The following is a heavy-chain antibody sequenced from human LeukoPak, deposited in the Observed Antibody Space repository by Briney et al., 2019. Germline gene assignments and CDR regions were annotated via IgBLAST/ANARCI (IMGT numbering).Heavy chain of an antibody. J-gene: IGHJ4*02. CDR3: AKGSGYDSPTFVDY. D-gene: IGHD5-12*01. Sequence: PGGSLRLSCAASGFTFSTYWMHWVRQAPGKGLVWVSRINIDGSSTNYADSVKGRFTISRDNAKNTLYLQMNSLRAEDTAVYYCAKGSGYDSPTFVDYWGQGTLVTVSS. CDR1: GFTFSTYW. V-gene: IGHV3-74*01. CDR2: INIDGSST.